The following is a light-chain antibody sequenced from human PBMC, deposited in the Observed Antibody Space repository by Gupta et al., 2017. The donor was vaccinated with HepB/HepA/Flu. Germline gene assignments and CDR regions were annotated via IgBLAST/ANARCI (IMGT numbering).Light chain of an antibody. J-gene: IGKJ5*01. Sequence: DSQLTQSPSFLSASVGDRVTITCRASQDINSYLIWYQQKPGTAPNLLIYTASTLQGGVPSRFSGSGSGTEFTLTISSLHPEDFATYYWQQFNSYPITFGQGTRLDIK. CDR3: QQFNSYPIT. V-gene: IGKV1-9*01. CDR1: QDINSY. CDR2: TAS.